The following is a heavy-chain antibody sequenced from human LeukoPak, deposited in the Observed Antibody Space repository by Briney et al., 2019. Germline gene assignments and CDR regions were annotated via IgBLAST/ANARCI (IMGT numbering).Heavy chain of an antibody. V-gene: IGHV4-39*01. Sequence: SETLSLTCTVSGGSISSSSDSWGWIRQPPGKGVEWIGSIYYSGSTYFNPSLKSRVTISVDTSKNQLSLKLNSVTAADTAVYYCARHVRTRGIAAAGSPCWFDPWGQGTLVTVSS. J-gene: IGHJ5*02. CDR3: ARHVRTRGIAAAGSPCWFDP. CDR2: IYYSGST. CDR1: GGSISSSSDS. D-gene: IGHD6-13*01.